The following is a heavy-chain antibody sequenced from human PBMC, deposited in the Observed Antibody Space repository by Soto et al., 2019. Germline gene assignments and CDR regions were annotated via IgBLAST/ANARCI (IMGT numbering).Heavy chain of an antibody. V-gene: IGHV3-23*01. CDR3: AKVSGVVVVPAAMPLSWFDP. Sequence: GGSLRLSCAASGFTFSSYAMSWVRQAPGKGLEWVSAISGSGGSTYYADSVKGRFTISRDNSKNTLYLQMNSLRAEDTAVYYCAKVSGVVVVPAAMPLSWFDPWGQGTLVTVSS. CDR1: GFTFSSYA. J-gene: IGHJ5*02. CDR2: ISGSGGST. D-gene: IGHD2-2*01.